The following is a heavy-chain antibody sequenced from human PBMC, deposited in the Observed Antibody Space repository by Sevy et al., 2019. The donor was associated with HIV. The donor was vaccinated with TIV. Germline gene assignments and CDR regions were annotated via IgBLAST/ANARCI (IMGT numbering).Heavy chain of an antibody. CDR2: ISGSPGST. Sequence: GGPLRLSCAASGLTFSTYAMSWVRQAPGKGLQWVSAISGSPGSTYYADFVKGRFTISRDNSKKTLYMQMNSLRAEDTAVYYCAKGDRTFYGLDVWGQGTTVTVSS. V-gene: IGHV3-23*01. CDR1: GLTFSTYA. CDR3: AKGDRTFYGLDV. J-gene: IGHJ6*02. D-gene: IGHD2-15*01.